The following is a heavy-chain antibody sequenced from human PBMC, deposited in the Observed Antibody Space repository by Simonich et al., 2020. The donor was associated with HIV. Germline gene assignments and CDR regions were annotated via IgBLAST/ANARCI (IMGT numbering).Heavy chain of an antibody. V-gene: IGHV3-23*01. Sequence: EVQLLEFWGGLVQHGGSLGLFCAAVRFSFSSYAMSWVRQISEKGLEVGSTQIGSGCNTYYADSVMGRFTISRDNSKNTLYLQMNSLRAEDTAVYYCAKDRYYNFWSGYYDYWGQGTLVTVSS. CDR2: QIGSGCNT. J-gene: IGHJ4*02. CDR3: AKDRYYNFWSGYYDY. CDR1: RFSFSSYA. D-gene: IGHD3-3*01.